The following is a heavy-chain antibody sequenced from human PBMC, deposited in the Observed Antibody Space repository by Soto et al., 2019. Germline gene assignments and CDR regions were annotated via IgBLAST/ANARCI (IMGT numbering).Heavy chain of an antibody. J-gene: IGHJ4*02. V-gene: IGHV3-30*18. CDR3: AKDRWGDFGDLNLPGY. Sequence: QVLLVESGGGVVQPGRSLRISCAVSGFTFSSFGMHWVRQAPGKGLEWVAVISDDGSSKHYADSLKGRFTISRDISNNTLYLQMDSLGPEDTAVYYCAKDRWGDFGDLNLPGYWGQGTLVTVSS. CDR1: GFTFSSFG. CDR2: ISDDGSSK. D-gene: IGHD4-17*01.